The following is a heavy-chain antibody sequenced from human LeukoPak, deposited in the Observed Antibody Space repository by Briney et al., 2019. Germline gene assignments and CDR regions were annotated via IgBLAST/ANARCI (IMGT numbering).Heavy chain of an antibody. V-gene: IGHV1-2*02. Sequence: GASVKVSCRASGYTFTGYYMHWVRQAPGQGLEWTGWINPNSGGTNYAQKFQGRVTMTRDTSISTAYMELSRLRSDDTAVYYCARDYYDSSGYDDWFDPWGQGTLVTVSS. CDR1: GYTFTGYY. D-gene: IGHD3-22*01. J-gene: IGHJ5*02. CDR2: INPNSGGT. CDR3: ARDYYDSSGYDDWFDP.